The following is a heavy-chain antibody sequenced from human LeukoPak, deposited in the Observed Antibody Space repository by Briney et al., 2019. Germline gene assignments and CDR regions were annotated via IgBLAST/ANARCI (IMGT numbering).Heavy chain of an antibody. CDR1: GFTFSLYN. CDR2: ISFGGSPK. CDR3: AREGASNGYHYGMDV. Sequence: GGSLRLSCAGSGFTFSLYNMHWVRQAPGKGLEWVALISFGGSPKYYADSVKGRFTVSRDNSKNTLFLQMSSLKAEDTAVYYCAREGASNGYHYGMDVWGQGTTVSVS. D-gene: IGHD5-12*01. J-gene: IGHJ6*02. V-gene: IGHV3-30*04.